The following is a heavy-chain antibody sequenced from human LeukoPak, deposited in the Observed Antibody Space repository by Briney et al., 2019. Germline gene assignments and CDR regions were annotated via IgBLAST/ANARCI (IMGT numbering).Heavy chain of an antibody. V-gene: IGHV3-21*01. D-gene: IGHD6-19*01. CDR2: ISSSSSYI. J-gene: IGHJ3*02. CDR3: ARSEWAVAGTVDAFDI. Sequence: GGSLRLSCAASGFTFSSYSMNWVRQAPVKGLEWVSSISSSSSYIYYADSVKGRFTISRDNAKNSLYLQMNSLRAEDTAVYYCARSEWAVAGTVDAFDIWGQGTMVTVSS. CDR1: GFTFSSYS.